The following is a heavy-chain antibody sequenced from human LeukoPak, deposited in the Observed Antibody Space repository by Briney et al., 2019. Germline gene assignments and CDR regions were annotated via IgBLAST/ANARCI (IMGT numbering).Heavy chain of an antibody. Sequence: PSETLSLTCAVYGGSFSGYYWSWIRQPPGKGLEWIGYIYYSGSTNYNPSLKSRVTISVDTSKNQFSLKLSSVTAADTAVYYCARASHITNTAMEGWGQGTLVTVSS. J-gene: IGHJ4*02. CDR1: GGSFSGYY. D-gene: IGHD5-18*01. CDR3: ARASHITNTAMEG. V-gene: IGHV4-59*01. CDR2: IYYSGST.